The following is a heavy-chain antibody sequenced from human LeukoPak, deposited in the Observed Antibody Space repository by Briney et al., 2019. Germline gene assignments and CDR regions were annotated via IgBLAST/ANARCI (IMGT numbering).Heavy chain of an antibody. CDR3: VGGGRWLQANDAFDI. V-gene: IGHV1-46*01. J-gene: IGHJ3*02. CDR2: INPSGGST. CDR1: GYTFTGYY. Sequence: GASVKVSCKASGYTFTGYYMHWVRQAPGQGLEWMGIINPSGGSTSYAQKFQGRVTMTRDMSTSTVYMELSSLRSEDTAVYYCVGGGRWLQANDAFDIWGQGTMVTVSS. D-gene: IGHD5-24*01.